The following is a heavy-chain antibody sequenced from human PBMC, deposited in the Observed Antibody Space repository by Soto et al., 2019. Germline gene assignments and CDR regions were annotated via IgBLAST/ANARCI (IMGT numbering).Heavy chain of an antibody. CDR2: IYYSGST. CDR1: GGSISSYY. CDR3: ARDLLVATTGYGMDV. Sequence: LSLTCTVSGGSISSYYWSWIRQPPGKGLEWIGYIYYSGSTNYNPSLKSRVTISVDTSKNQFSLKLSSVTAADTAVYYCARDLLVATTGYGMDVWGQGTTVTVSS. J-gene: IGHJ6*02. D-gene: IGHD5-12*01. V-gene: IGHV4-59*01.